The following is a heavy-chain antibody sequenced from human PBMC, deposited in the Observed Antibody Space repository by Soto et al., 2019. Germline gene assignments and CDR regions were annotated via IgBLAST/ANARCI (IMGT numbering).Heavy chain of an antibody. D-gene: IGHD3-3*01. V-gene: IGHV4-34*01. CDR3: ARDGSYYDFWSGYYFGGGMDV. CDR2: INHSGST. J-gene: IGHJ6*02. Sequence: SETLSLTCAVYGGSFSGYYWSWIRQPPGKGLEWIGEINHSGSTNYNPSLKSRVTISVDTSKNQFSLKLSSVTAADTAVYYCARDGSYYDFWSGYYFGGGMDVWGQGTTVTVSS. CDR1: GGSFSGYY.